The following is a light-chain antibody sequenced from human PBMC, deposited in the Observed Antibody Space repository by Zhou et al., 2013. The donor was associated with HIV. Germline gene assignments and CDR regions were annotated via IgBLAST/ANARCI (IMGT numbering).Light chain of an antibody. Sequence: DIQMTQSPSSLSASVGDRVTITCRASQTIINYLNWYQQKPGKAPKLLIYKASNLESGVPSRFSGSGSGTEFTLTISSLQPDDFATYYCQHYNTYPYSFGQGTKLEIK. CDR3: QHYNTYPYS. CDR2: KAS. CDR1: QTIINY. J-gene: IGKJ2*03. V-gene: IGKV1-5*03.